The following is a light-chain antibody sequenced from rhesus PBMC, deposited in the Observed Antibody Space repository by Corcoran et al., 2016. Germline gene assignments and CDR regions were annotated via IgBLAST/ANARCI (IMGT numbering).Light chain of an antibody. V-gene: IGKV2-104*02. J-gene: IGKJ2*01. CDR2: GVS. CDR1: QSLLHSGGKTY. Sequence: DTVMTQTPLSLPVTPGEPASLSCRSSQSLLHSGGKTYLYWYLQKPGQSPQLLIYGVSNRASGVPDRFSGRGSGTAFTLKSSRVEAEDVGVYYCMQGMQLPYSFGQGTKVEIK. CDR3: MQGMQLPYS.